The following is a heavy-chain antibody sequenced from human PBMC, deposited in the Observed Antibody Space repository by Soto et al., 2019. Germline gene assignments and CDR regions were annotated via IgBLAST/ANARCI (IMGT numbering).Heavy chain of an antibody. CDR3: ARGRYGDY. D-gene: IGHD1-1*01. CDR2: ISAHNGNT. Sequence: QFHLVQSGAEVKKPEASVKVSCKGSGYTFTSYGITWVRQAPGQGREWMGWISAHNGNTDYAQKLQGRVTVTRDTSTSTAYMELRSLRSDDTAVYYCARGRYGDYWGQGALVTVSS. CDR1: GYTFTSYG. V-gene: IGHV1-18*01. J-gene: IGHJ4*02.